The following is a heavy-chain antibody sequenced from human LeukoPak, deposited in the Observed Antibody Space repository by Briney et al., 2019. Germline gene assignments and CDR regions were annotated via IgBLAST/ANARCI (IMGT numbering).Heavy chain of an antibody. CDR2: IWYDGSNK. J-gene: IGHJ4*02. Sequence: GGSLRLSCAAAGFTLSSYAMHWVRQAPGKGLEWVAVIWYDGSNKYYADSVKGRFTIPRDNSKNTLYLQMNSLRAEDTAVYYCASGSRADTAMDYFHYWGQGTLVTVSS. D-gene: IGHD5-18*01. CDR3: ASGSRADTAMDYFHY. V-gene: IGHV3-33*08. CDR1: GFTLSSYA.